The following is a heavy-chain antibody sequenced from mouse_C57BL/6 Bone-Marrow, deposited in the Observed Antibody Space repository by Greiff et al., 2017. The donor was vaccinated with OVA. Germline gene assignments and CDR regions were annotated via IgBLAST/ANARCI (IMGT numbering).Heavy chain of an antibody. CDR2: INPYNGDT. J-gene: IGHJ1*03. CDR1: GYSFTGYF. CDR3: ARGIYYYGSSPNWYFDV. D-gene: IGHD1-1*01. Sequence: VQLQQSGPELVKPGDSVKISCKASGYSFTGYFMNWVMQSHGKSLEWIGRINPYNGDTFYNQKFKGKATLTVDKSYSTAHMELRSLTSEDSAVYYCARGIYYYGSSPNWYFDVWGTGTTVTVSS. V-gene: IGHV1-20*01.